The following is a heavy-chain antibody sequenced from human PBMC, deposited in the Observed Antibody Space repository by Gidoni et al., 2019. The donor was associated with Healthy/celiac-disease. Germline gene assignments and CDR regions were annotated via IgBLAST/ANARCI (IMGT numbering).Heavy chain of an antibody. D-gene: IGHD3-3*01. CDR1: GYTFIDYY. CDR3: ATFPYYDFWSGDQRFDP. Sequence: VKISCKVSGYTFIDYYMHWVQQAPGKGLEWMGLVDPEDGETIYAEKFQGRVTITADTSTDTAYMELSSLRSEDTAVYYCATFPYYDFWSGDQRFDPWGQGTLVTVSS. J-gene: IGHJ5*02. V-gene: IGHV1-69-2*01. CDR2: VDPEDGET.